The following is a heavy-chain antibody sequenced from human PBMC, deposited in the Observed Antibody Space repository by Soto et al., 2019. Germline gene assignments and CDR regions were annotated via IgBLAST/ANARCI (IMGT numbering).Heavy chain of an antibody. J-gene: IGHJ4*02. CDR3: ARDGGRHSGGIDY. CDR1: GGTFSSYS. CDR2: IIPIFGTA. D-gene: IGHD1-26*01. V-gene: IGHV1-69*01. Sequence: QVQLVQSGAEVKKPGSSVKVSCKASGGTFSSYSINWVRQAPGQGLEWMGEIIPIFGTANYAQKFQGRVTITADESTSTGYMEVSSPGSEDPAVYYCARDGGRHSGGIDYWGQGTLVTVSS.